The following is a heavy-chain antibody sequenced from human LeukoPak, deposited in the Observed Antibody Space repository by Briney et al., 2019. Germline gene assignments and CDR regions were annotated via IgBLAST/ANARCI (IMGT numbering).Heavy chain of an antibody. J-gene: IGHJ4*02. CDR1: GGSIRYYY. Sequence: SETLSLTCTVSGGSIRYYYWSWIRQSPGKGLEWIGYIYYNGSANYNPSLKSRVTISVDMSKNQFSLKMSSVTAADTAVYYCARKGGLFDYWGQGRLVTVSS. CDR3: ARKGGLFDY. D-gene: IGHD2-15*01. V-gene: IGHV4-59*01. CDR2: IYYNGSA.